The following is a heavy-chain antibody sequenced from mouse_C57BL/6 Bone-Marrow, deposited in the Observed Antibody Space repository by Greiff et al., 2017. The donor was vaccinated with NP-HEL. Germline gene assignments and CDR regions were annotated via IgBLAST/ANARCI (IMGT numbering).Heavy chain of an antibody. J-gene: IGHJ4*01. Sequence: EVQLVESGAELVKPGASVKLSCTASGFNIKDYYMHWVKQRTEQGLEWIGRIDPEDGETKYAPKFQGKATITADTSSNTAYLQLSSLTSEDTAVYYCASPRQLRLLWAMDYWGQGTSVTVSS. V-gene: IGHV14-2*01. CDR2: IDPEDGET. D-gene: IGHD3-2*02. CDR1: GFNIKDYY. CDR3: ASPRQLRLLWAMDY.